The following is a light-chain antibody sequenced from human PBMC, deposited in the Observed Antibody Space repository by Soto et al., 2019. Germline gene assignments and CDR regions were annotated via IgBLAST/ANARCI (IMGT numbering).Light chain of an antibody. CDR2: SAS. CDR1: QSISNY. J-gene: IGKJ5*01. V-gene: IGKV1-39*01. Sequence: DIQMTQSPVSLSASVGDRVTITCRASQSISNYLDWYQQKPGEVPKLLIYSASSLQSGVPSRFSGSASGTDFTLSISNLQPEDFATYYCQQSFRPHITFGQGTRLEIK. CDR3: QQSFRPHIT.